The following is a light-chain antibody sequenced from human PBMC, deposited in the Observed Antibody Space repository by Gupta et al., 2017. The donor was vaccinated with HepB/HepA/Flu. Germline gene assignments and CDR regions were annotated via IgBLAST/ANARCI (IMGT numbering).Light chain of an antibody. V-gene: IGLV2-23*02. CDR1: NREVGNYNF. Sequence: QSALTHTASVTGSPGQSITISCTGTNREVGNYNFVSWYQHNPGKAPSFMIYEVSKWPAGVASRFSGSKSGTTASPTISVPAQEAAGDYYDSSDATSSILAFGSGTKRTVL. J-gene: IGLJ1*01. CDR3: SSDATSSILA. CDR2: EVS.